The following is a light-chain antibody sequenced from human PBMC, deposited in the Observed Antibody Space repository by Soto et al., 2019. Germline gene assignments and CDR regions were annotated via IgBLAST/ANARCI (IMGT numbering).Light chain of an antibody. CDR1: QSISSW. CDR2: DAS. CDR3: QQYNNWPHT. J-gene: IGKJ2*01. Sequence: DIQRTQSPSTLSASVGDRFTITCRASQSISSWLAWYQQKPGKAPKPLIYDASSLESGVPSRFSGSGSGTEFTLTISRLQSEDFAVYSCQQYNNWPHTFGQGTKVDIK. V-gene: IGKV1-5*01.